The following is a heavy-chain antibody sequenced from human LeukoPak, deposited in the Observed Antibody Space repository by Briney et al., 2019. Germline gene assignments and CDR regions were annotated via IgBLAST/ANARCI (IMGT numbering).Heavy chain of an antibody. J-gene: IGHJ4*02. CDR2: ISRTSESI. Sequence: GGSLRLSCAASGFTFNTYSMSWVRQAPGKGLEWVAIISRTSESIFYADSLKGRFTISRDNAKNSLYLQMNSLRAEDTAIYYCVKGPLVRLDYWGQGTLVTVSS. CDR1: GFTFNTYS. D-gene: IGHD6-13*01. V-gene: IGHV3-21*04. CDR3: VKGPLVRLDY.